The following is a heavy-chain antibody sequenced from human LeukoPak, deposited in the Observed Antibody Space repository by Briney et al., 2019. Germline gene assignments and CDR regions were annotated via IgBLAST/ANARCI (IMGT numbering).Heavy chain of an antibody. Sequence: ASVKVSCKASGGTFSSYAISWVRQAPGQGLEWMGGIIPIFGTANYAQKFQGRVTITADKSTSTAYMELSSLRSEDTAVYYCARALPEYGSGSYPVTFYYYGMDVWGKGTTVIVSS. D-gene: IGHD3-10*01. CDR1: GGTFSSYA. CDR2: IIPIFGTA. CDR3: ARALPEYGSGSYPVTFYYYGMDV. J-gene: IGHJ6*04. V-gene: IGHV1-69*06.